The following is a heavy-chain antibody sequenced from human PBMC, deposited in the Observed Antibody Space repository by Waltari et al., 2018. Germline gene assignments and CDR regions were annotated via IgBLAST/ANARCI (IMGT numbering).Heavy chain of an antibody. Sequence: QVQLVQAGAEVKKPGSSVKVACKASGGTFSSYAISWVRQAPVQGLEWMGGIIPIFGTANYAQKFQGRVTITADESTSTAYMELSSLRSEDTAVYYCARVGKVGATLAFDIWGQGTMVTVSS. CDR2: IIPIFGTA. CDR1: GGTFSSYA. CDR3: ARVGKVGATLAFDI. V-gene: IGHV1-69*01. D-gene: IGHD1-26*01. J-gene: IGHJ3*02.